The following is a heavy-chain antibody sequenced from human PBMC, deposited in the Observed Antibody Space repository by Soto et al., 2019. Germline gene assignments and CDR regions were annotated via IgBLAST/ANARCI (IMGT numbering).Heavy chain of an antibody. CDR3: ASGGEDIVVVRGNYMDV. D-gene: IGHD2-2*01. CDR1: GFTFSSYS. Sequence: VQLVESGGGLVKPGGSLRLSCAASGFTFSSYSMNWVRQAPGKGLEWVSSISSSSSYIYYADSVKGRFTISRDNAKNSLYLQMNSLRAEDTAVYYCASGGEDIVVVRGNYMDVWGKGTTVTVSS. J-gene: IGHJ6*03. CDR2: ISSSSSYI. V-gene: IGHV3-21*01.